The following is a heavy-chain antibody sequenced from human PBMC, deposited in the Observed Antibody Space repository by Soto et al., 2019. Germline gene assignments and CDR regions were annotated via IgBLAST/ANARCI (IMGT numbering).Heavy chain of an antibody. J-gene: IGHJ5*02. CDR2: ISAYNGNT. V-gene: IGHV1-18*01. D-gene: IGHD3-9*01. CDR3: AIDAFPDILTVLGWFGP. Sequence: QVQLVQSGAEVKKPGASVKVSCKASGYTFTSYGISWVRQAPGQGLEWMGWISAYNGNTNYAQKLQGRVTMTTDTSTSTACMELRSLRSDDTAVYYWAIDAFPDILTVLGWFGPWGQGTLVTVSS. CDR1: GYTFTSYG.